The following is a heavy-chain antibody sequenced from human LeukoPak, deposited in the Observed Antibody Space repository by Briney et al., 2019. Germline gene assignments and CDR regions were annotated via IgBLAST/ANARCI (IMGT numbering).Heavy chain of an antibody. CDR3: ARDPNPHTTVTTAFDP. CDR1: GFTFSNYA. Sequence: GRSLRLSCAASGFTFSNYAIHWVRQAPGKGLEWVAVISYDGSNKYYADSVKGRFTISGDNSKNTVYLQMNSLRGEDTAVYYCARDPNPHTTVTTAFDPWGQGTLVTVSS. J-gene: IGHJ5*02. V-gene: IGHV3-30-3*01. CDR2: ISYDGSNK. D-gene: IGHD4-17*01.